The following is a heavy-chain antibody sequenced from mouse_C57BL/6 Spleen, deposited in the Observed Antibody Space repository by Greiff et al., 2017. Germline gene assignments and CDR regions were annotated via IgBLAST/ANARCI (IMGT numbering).Heavy chain of an antibody. D-gene: IGHD1-1*01. CDR3: TTRTTESKGYAMDY. CDR2: IDPENGDT. Sequence: EVQVVESGAELVRPGASVKLSCTASGFNIKDDYMHWVKQRPEQGLEWIGWIDPENGDTEYASKFQGKATITADTSSNTAYLQLSSLTSEDAAVYYCTTRTTESKGYAMDYWGQGTSVTVSS. V-gene: IGHV14-4*01. J-gene: IGHJ4*01. CDR1: GFNIKDDY.